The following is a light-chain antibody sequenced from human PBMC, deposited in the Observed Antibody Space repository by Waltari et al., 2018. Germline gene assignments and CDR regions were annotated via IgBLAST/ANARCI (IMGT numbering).Light chain of an antibody. V-gene: IGKV1-39*01. Sequence: DIQMTQSPSSLSASVGDRVIITCRAIQSINTNLNWYQQKPGKAPKPLIYVASRLQSGVPSRFSGTGSGTDFTLTINSLQPEDFATYYCQQSYSTWTFGQGTKVEIK. J-gene: IGKJ1*01. CDR3: QQSYSTWT. CDR1: QSINTN. CDR2: VAS.